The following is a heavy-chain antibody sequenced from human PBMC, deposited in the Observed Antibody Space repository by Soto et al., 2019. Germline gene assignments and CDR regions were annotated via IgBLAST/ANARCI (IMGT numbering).Heavy chain of an antibody. CDR2: ISFNSGSM. D-gene: IGHD3-10*01. Sequence: PAGSLRLSSAASGATVDDYAMHWVWQTPGKGLVWVSGISFNSGSMGYADSVKGRFTISRDNAKNSLYLQMNSLRAEDTALYYCAKDMVRGVNYYSSYGMDVWGQGTTVTVSS. V-gene: IGHV3-9*01. J-gene: IGHJ6*02. CDR3: AKDMVRGVNYYSSYGMDV. CDR1: GATVDDYA.